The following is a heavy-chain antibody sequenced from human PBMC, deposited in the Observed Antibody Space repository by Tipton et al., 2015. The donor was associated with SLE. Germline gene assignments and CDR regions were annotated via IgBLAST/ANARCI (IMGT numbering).Heavy chain of an antibody. J-gene: IGHJ3*02. CDR2: IYTSGNT. D-gene: IGHD6-19*01. CDR3: ARDRSSDWYRDAFDI. Sequence: TLSLTCTVSGGSISSGSYYWSWIRQPAGKGLEWLGYIYTSGNTNYNPSLKSRVTISIDTSKNQFSLKLSSVTAADTAVYYCARDRSSDWYRDAFDIWGQGTMATVSS. CDR1: GGSISSGSYY. V-gene: IGHV4-61*09.